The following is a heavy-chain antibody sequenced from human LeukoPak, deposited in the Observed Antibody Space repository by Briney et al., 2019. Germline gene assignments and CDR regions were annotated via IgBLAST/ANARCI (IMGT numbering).Heavy chain of an antibody. CDR3: ARDFYPATVTTYYGMDV. V-gene: IGHV6-1*01. CDR2: TYYRSKWYN. D-gene: IGHD4-17*01. CDR1: GDSVSSNSAA. J-gene: IGHJ6*02. Sequence: SQTLSLTCAISGDSVSSNSAAWNWIRQSPSRGLEWLGRTYYRSKWYNDYAVSVKSRITINPDTSKNPFSLQLNSVTPEDTAVYYCARDFYPATVTTYYGMDVWGQGTTVTVSS.